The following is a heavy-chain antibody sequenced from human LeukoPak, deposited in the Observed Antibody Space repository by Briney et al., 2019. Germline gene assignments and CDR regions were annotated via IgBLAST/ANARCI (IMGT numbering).Heavy chain of an antibody. V-gene: IGHV1-2*02. J-gene: IGHJ4*02. Sequence: ASVKVSCKASGYTFTGCYIHWVRQAPGQGLEWMGWINPNSGGTNYAQKFQGRVTMTRDTSISTAYMELSRLRSDDTAVYYCAREDVVAAAGTSNHFDYWGQGTLVTVSS. D-gene: IGHD6-13*01. CDR1: GYTFTGCY. CDR3: AREDVVAAAGTSNHFDY. CDR2: INPNSGGT.